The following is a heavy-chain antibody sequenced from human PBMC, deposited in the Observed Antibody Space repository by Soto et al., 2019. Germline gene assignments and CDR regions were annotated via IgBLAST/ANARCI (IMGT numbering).Heavy chain of an antibody. CDR1: GFTFSSYA. Sequence: PGGSLRLSCAASGFTFSSYAMSWVRQAPGKGLEWVSAISGSGGSTYYADSVKGRFTISRDNSKNTLYLQMNSLRAEDTAVYYCAKDKIAATAPYLRTFDYWGQGTLVTVSS. J-gene: IGHJ4*02. CDR3: AKDKIAATAPYLRTFDY. D-gene: IGHD6-13*01. V-gene: IGHV3-23*01. CDR2: ISGSGGST.